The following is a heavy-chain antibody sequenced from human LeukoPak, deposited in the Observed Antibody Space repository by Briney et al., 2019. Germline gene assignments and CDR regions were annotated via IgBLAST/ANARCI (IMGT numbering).Heavy chain of an antibody. CDR2: IYPGDSDT. Sequence: RGESLKISCKGSGYSFTSYWIAWVRQMPGKGLEWMGIIYPGDSDTRYSPSFQGQVTISADKSISTAYLQWSSLKAPDTAMYYCARNERITIFGVVQGNWFDPWGQGTLVTVSS. V-gene: IGHV5-51*01. CDR1: GYSFTSYW. D-gene: IGHD3-3*01. CDR3: ARNERITIFGVVQGNWFDP. J-gene: IGHJ5*02.